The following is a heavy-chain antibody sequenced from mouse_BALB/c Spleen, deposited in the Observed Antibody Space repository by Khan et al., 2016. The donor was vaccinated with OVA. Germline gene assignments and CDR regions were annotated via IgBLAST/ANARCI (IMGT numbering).Heavy chain of an antibody. CDR2: ISYSGST. Sequence: QLEESGPGLVKPSQSLSLTCTVTGYSITSNYAWNWIRQFPGNKLEWMGYISYSGSTSYNPSLKSRISITRDTSKNQFFLQLNSVTTEDTATYYCARKNDYGYAVDYWGQGTSVTVSS. J-gene: IGHJ4*01. D-gene: IGHD1-1*01. CDR3: ARKNDYGYAVDY. CDR1: GYSITSNYA. V-gene: IGHV3-2*02.